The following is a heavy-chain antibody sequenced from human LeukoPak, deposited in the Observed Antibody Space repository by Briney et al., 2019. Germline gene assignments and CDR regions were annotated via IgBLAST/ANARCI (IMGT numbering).Heavy chain of an antibody. CDR1: VFTFSIYA. D-gene: IGHD3-10*01. CDR2: ISGRGGST. CDR3: AKSTYGPGGWFDP. Sequence: GGSLRLSCAASVFTFSIYAMSWVRQAPGKGREGVSAISGRGGSTYYADSVKGRFTISRDNSKNTLYLQMNSLRAEDTAVYYCAKSTYGPGGWFDPWGQGTLVTVSS. V-gene: IGHV3-23*01. J-gene: IGHJ5*02.